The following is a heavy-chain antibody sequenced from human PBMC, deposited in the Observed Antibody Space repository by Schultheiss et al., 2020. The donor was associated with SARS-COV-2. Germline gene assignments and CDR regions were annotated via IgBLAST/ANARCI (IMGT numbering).Heavy chain of an antibody. CDR2: IKSKTDGGTT. J-gene: IGHJ5*02. Sequence: GESLKISCAASGFTFSNAWMSWVRQAPGKGLEWVGRIKSKTDGGTTDYAAPVKGRFTISRDDSKNTLYLQMNSLKTEDTAVYYCTTPNYDFWSGTDNWFDPWGQGTLVTVS. CDR3: TTPNYDFWSGTDNWFDP. D-gene: IGHD3-3*01. V-gene: IGHV3-15*01. CDR1: GFTFSNAW.